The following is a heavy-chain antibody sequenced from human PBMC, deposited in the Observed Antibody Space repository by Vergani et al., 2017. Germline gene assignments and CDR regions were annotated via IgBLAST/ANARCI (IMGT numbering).Heavy chain of an antibody. CDR1: GYTFTRYA. Sequence: QVQLVQSGSELKKPGASVKISCKASGYTFTRYAINWVRQAPGQGLEWMGWINTTTGNPTYAQGFTGRFVFSLDTSVTAAYLQINSLKAEDSALYYCARPNWGYGGMDVWGQGTTVTVSS. CDR2: INTTTGNP. D-gene: IGHD7-27*01. V-gene: IGHV7-4-1*02. J-gene: IGHJ6*02. CDR3: ARPNWGYGGMDV.